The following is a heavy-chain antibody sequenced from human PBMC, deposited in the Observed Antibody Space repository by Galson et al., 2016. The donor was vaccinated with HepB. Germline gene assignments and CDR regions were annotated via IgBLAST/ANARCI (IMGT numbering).Heavy chain of an antibody. J-gene: IGHJ4*02. D-gene: IGHD2-15*01. CDR3: AKDRSTCGGGRCYYFDY. CDR2: ISNDGSDK. Sequence: SLRLSCAASGFHFSSYGMHWVRQAPGKGLEWVAVISNDGSDKYHAESVKGRFTISRDHSKNTVYLEIDGLRAEDTAVYYCAKDRSTCGGGRCYYFDYWGQGTLVTVSS. CDR1: GFHFSSYG. V-gene: IGHV3-30*18.